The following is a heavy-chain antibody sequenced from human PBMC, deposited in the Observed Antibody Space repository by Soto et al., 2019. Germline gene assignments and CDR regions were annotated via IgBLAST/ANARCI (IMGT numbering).Heavy chain of an antibody. J-gene: IGHJ4*02. V-gene: IGHV2-5*02. CDR3: ARHTTTSGYFDY. Sequence: GPTLVNPTQTLTLTCSFSGFSPSTSGVGMGWIRQPPGKALEWLALVYWDDDKRYSPSLKSRLTITKDTSKNQVVLTLTNMDPVDTATYYCARHTTTSGYFDYWGQGTLVTVSS. D-gene: IGHD4-17*01. CDR1: GFSPSTSGVG. CDR2: VYWDDDK.